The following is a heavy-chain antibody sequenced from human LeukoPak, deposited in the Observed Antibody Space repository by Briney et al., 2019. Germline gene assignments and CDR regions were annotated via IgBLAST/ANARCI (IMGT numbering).Heavy chain of an antibody. CDR3: AREQQLHEGWFDP. D-gene: IGHD6-13*01. CDR1: GYSFTSYW. CDR2: IYPGDSDT. J-gene: IGHJ5*02. V-gene: IGHV5-51*01. Sequence: RGESLKISCKGSGYSFTSYWIGWVRQMPGKGLEWMGIIYPGDSDTRYSPSFQGQVTISADKSTSTAYMELSSLRSEDTAVYYCAREQQLHEGWFDPWGQGTLVTVSS.